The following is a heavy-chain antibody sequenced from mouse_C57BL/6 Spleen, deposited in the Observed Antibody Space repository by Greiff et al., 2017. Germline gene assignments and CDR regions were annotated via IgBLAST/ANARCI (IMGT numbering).Heavy chain of an antibody. Sequence: VKLMESGAELVKPGASVKLSCKASGYTFTAYTIHWVKQRSGQGLEWIGWFYPGSGSIKYNEKFKDKATLTADKSSSTVYMELSRLTSEDSAVYLCARHVIYDGYYDAMDYWGQGTSVTVSS. CDR3: ARHVIYDGYYDAMDY. J-gene: IGHJ4*01. D-gene: IGHD2-3*01. CDR1: GYTFTAYT. V-gene: IGHV1-62-2*01. CDR2: FYPGSGSI.